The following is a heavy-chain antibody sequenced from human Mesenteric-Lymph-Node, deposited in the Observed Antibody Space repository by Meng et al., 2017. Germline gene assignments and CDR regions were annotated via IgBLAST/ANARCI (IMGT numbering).Heavy chain of an antibody. CDR1: GYTFTSYY. Sequence: ASVKVSCKASGYTFTSYYMHWVRQAPGQGLEWMGIINPSGGSTSYAQKFQGRVTITADKSTSTAYMELSSLRSEDTAVYYCARSIAVAGRGYYYYGMDVWGQGTTVTVSS. J-gene: IGHJ6*02. V-gene: IGHV1-46*01. CDR3: ARSIAVAGRGYYYYGMDV. CDR2: INPSGGST. D-gene: IGHD6-19*01.